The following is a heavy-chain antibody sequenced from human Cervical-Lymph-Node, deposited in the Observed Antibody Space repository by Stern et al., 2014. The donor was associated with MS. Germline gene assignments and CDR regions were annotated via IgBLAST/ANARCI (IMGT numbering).Heavy chain of an antibody. CDR1: GGTFSSYA. V-gene: IGHV1-69*01. J-gene: IGHJ6*02. CDR3: ARGELKEGLVRGMDV. D-gene: IGHD1-26*01. Sequence: QVQLVQSGAEVKKPGASGKVSCQASGGTFSSYAISWVRQAPGQGLERMGGIIASLGKANYAQKFQCRVTITADESTSTDYMELSSLRSEDTAVYYCARGELKEGLVRGMDVWGQGTTVTVSS. CDR2: IIASLGKA.